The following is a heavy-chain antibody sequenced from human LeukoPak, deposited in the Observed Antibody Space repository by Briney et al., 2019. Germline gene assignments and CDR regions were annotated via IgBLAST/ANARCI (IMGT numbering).Heavy chain of an antibody. CDR2: IYYSGST. CDR1: GGSISSYY. CDR3: ARDFWGSLYAFDI. V-gene: IGHV4-59*01. J-gene: IGHJ3*02. Sequence: SETLSLTCTVSGGSISSYYWSWIRQPPGKGLEWIGYIYYSGSTNYNPSLKSRVTISVDTSKNQFSLKLSSVTAADTAMYYCARDFWGSLYAFDIWGQGTMVTVSS. D-gene: IGHD7-27*01.